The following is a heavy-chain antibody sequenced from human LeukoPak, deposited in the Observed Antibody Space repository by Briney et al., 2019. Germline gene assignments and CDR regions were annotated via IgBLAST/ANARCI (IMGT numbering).Heavy chain of an antibody. D-gene: IGHD3-22*01. CDR3: VRDYDSSGYHNWFDP. Sequence: PGGALRLSCAASGFTFSSYWMHWVRQAPGKGLVWVSRINSDGSSTNYADSVKGRCTIARDNAKNTLYLQMNSLRDEDTAVYYCVRDYDSSGYHNWFDPWGQGTLVTVSS. CDR2: INSDGSST. J-gene: IGHJ5*02. V-gene: IGHV3-74*01. CDR1: GFTFSSYW.